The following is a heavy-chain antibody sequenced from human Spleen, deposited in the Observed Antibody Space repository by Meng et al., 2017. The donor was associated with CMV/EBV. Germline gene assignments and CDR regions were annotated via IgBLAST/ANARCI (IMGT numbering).Heavy chain of an antibody. CDR2: INHSGST. J-gene: IGHJ3*02. D-gene: IGHD2-2*01. CDR3: ASPLGYCSITSCSRAFDI. V-gene: IGHV4-34*01. Sequence: GSLRLSCAVDGGSFSGYYWSWIRQPPGKGLEWIGEINHSGSTNYTPSLKSRVTISVDTSKNHFSLKLTSVTAADTAVYYCASPLGYCSITSCSRAFDIWGQGTMVTVSS. CDR1: GGSFSGYY.